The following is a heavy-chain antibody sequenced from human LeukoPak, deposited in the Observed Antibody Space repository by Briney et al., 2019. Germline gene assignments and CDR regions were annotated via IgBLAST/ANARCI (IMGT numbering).Heavy chain of an antibody. CDR2: INPAGSET. Sequence: GGSLRLSCAASGFSFSAYWMTWVRQAPGTGLEWVANINPAGSETYYVDPVKGRFSISRDNAKNLVYLQMSSLRAEDTAVYHCARFGYVAAVDVWGQGTPITVSS. J-gene: IGHJ4*02. V-gene: IGHV3-7*01. CDR1: GFSFSAYW. CDR3: ARFGYVAAVDV. D-gene: IGHD2-15*01.